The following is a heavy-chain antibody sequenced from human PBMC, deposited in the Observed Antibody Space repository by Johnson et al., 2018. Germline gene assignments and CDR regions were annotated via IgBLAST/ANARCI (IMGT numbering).Heavy chain of an antibody. CDR1: RFTFDDYA. CDR2: ISWNSGSI. Sequence: QLLESGGGLVKPGGSLRLSCAASRFTFDDYAMHWVRQAPGKGLEGVSGISWNSGSIGYADSVKGRFTISRDNAKNSLYLQMNSLRAEDTALYHCARQLGYCSSTSCYHAFDIWGQVTMVTVSS. J-gene: IGHJ3*02. V-gene: IGHV3-9*01. D-gene: IGHD2-2*01. CDR3: ARQLGYCSSTSCYHAFDI.